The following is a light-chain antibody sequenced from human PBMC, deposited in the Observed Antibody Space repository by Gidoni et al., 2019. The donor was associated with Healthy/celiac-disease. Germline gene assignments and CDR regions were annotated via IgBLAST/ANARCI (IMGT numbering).Light chain of an antibody. CDR1: QSVSSSY. V-gene: IGKV3-20*01. CDR3: QQYGSSPYT. J-gene: IGKJ2*01. Sequence: EIVLTQSPGPLSLSPGDRATLSCRASQSVSSSYLALYQQKPGQAPRLLIYGASSRATGIPDRFSGSGSGTDFTLTISRLEPEDFAVYYCQQYGSSPYTFGQGTKLEIK. CDR2: GAS.